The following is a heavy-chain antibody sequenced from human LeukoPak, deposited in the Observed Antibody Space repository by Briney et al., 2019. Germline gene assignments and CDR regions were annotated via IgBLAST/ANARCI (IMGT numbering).Heavy chain of an antibody. CDR1: GFTFSNYW. D-gene: IGHD6-6*01. CDR3: ASIIAARDGSDY. J-gene: IGHJ4*02. CDR2: MKLDGSKE. Sequence: GGSLRLSCVASGFTFSNYWMTWVRQAPGKGLEWLANMKLDGSKEHYVDSVKGRFTFSRDNAKNSLYLQMNSLRAEDTAVYYCASIIAARDGSDYWGQGTLVTVSS. V-gene: IGHV3-7*01.